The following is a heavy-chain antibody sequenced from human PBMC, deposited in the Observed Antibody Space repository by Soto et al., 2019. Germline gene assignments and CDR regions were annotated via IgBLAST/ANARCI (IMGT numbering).Heavy chain of an antibody. CDR1: GGTFSSYA. CDR2: IIPIFGTA. D-gene: IGHD3-10*01. CDR3: ARDQILSRRVGELLGYYYYGMDV. V-gene: IGHV1-69*01. Sequence: QVQLVQSGAEVKKPGTSVKVSCKASGGTFSSYAISWVRQAPGQGLEWMGGIIPIFGTANYAQKFQGRVTITADESTSTAYMELSSLRSEDTAVYYCARDQILSRRVGELLGYYYYGMDVWGQGTTVTVSS. J-gene: IGHJ6*02.